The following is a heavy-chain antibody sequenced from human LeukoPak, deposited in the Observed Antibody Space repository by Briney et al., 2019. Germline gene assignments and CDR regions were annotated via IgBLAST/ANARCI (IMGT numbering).Heavy chain of an antibody. CDR2: ISAYNGNT. J-gene: IGHJ4*02. V-gene: IGHV1-18*01. CDR3: ARDPGKAGRAAAGRGLDY. CDR1: GYTFTSYG. D-gene: IGHD6-13*01. Sequence: RASVKVSCKASGYTFTSYGISWVRQAPGQGLEWMGWISAYNGNTNYAQKLQGRVTMTTDTSTSTAYMELRSLRSDDTAVYYCARDPGKAGRAAAGRGLDYWGQGTLVTVSS.